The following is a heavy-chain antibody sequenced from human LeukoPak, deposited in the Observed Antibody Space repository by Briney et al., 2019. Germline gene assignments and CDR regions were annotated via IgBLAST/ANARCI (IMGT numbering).Heavy chain of an antibody. J-gene: IGHJ4*02. CDR1: GFTFDDYA. Sequence: GGSLRLSCAASGFTFDDYAMHWVRQAPGKGLEWVSLISWDGGSTYYADSVKGRFTISRDNSKNSLYLQMNSLRAEDTALYYCAKDIYSGGSYYGLANWGQGTLVTVSS. V-gene: IGHV3-43D*03. CDR2: ISWDGGST. D-gene: IGHD1-26*01. CDR3: AKDIYSGGSYYGLAN.